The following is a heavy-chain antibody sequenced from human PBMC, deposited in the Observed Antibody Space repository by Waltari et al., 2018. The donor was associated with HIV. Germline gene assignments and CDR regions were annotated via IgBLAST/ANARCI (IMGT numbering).Heavy chain of an antibody. D-gene: IGHD2-8*01. J-gene: IGHJ4*02. Sequence: EVQLLESGGGLVQPGGSLRLSCAASGFPFSSYAMHWVRQAPEKGLECVSGIGGGDGIYYAESVKGRFTISRDNSKNTVYLQMKSLRVEDTVIYYCARDRLHSNGLWDPAEHWGQGTLVTVSS. CDR3: ARDRLHSNGLWDPAEH. V-gene: IGHV3-23*01. CDR1: GFPFSSYA. CDR2: IGGGDGI.